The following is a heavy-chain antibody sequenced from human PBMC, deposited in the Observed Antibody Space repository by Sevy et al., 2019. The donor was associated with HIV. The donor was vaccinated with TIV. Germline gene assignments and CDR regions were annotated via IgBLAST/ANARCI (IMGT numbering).Heavy chain of an antibody. CDR2: ISSASSYI. D-gene: IGHD3-10*01. CDR3: ASGDYYGSLYYFDY. CDR1: GFTFNYHF. V-gene: IGHV3-21*01. J-gene: IGHJ4*02. Sequence: GGSLRLSCAASGFTFNYHFMNWVRQVPGKGLEWVSYISSASSYINYSDSVKGRFTISRDNAKNVVFLEMNNLRPEDTAVYFCASGDYYGSLYYFDYWGQGTLVTVSS.